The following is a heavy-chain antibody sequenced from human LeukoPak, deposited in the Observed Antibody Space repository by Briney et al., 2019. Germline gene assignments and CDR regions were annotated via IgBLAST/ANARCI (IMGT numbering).Heavy chain of an antibody. Sequence: PSETLSLTCTVSGGSINSGDYYWVWIRQPPGKGLEWIGSIYYSGSTSYNPSLKSRVTISVDTSKNQFSLKLSSVTAADTAVYYCARDWGVSARPGYMDVWGKGTTVTISS. J-gene: IGHJ6*03. CDR1: GGSINSGDYY. V-gene: IGHV4-39*07. D-gene: IGHD6-6*01. CDR2: IYYSGST. CDR3: ARDWGVSARPGYMDV.